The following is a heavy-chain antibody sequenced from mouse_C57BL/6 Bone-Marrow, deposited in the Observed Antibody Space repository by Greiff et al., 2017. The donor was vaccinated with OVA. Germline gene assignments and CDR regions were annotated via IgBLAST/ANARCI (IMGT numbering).Heavy chain of an antibody. CDR3: ARNYYYGSSSYYAMDY. CDR2: IWSGGST. D-gene: IGHD1-1*01. V-gene: IGHV2-2*01. CDR1: GFSLTSYG. J-gene: IGHJ4*01. Sequence: VKVVESGPGLVQPSQSLSIPCTVSGFSLTSYGVHWVRQSPGKGLEWLGVIWSGGSTDYNAAFISRLSISKDNSKSQVFFKMNSLQADDTAIYYCARNYYYGSSSYYAMDYWGQGTSVTVSS.